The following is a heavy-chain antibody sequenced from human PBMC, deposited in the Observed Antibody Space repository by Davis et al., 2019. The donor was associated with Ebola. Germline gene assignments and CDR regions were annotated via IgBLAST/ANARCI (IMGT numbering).Heavy chain of an antibody. Sequence: ASVKVSCKASGYTFKNYAISWVRQAPGQGLEWMGWISAYNGNTNYAQKVQGRVTMTTDTSTGTAYLDLRSLRSDDTAVYFCARGSGGTAAAPFDFWGQGTLVTVSS. CDR2: ISAYNGNT. J-gene: IGHJ4*02. D-gene: IGHD6-13*01. CDR1: GYTFKNYA. V-gene: IGHV1-18*01. CDR3: ARGSGGTAAAPFDF.